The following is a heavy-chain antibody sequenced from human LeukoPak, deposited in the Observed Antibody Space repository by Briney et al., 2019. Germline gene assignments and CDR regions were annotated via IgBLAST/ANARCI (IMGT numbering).Heavy chain of an antibody. V-gene: IGHV3-21*01. CDR2: ISSSSSYI. Sequence: GGSLRLSCAASGFTFSSYSMNWVRQAPGKGLEWVSSISSSSSYIYYADSVKGRFTISRDNAKNSLYLQMNSLRAEDTAVYYCARDTTGIGDFWSGYSIWGYYFDYWGQGTLVTVSS. CDR3: ARDTTGIGDFWSGYSIWGYYFDY. CDR1: GFTFSSYS. D-gene: IGHD3-3*01. J-gene: IGHJ4*02.